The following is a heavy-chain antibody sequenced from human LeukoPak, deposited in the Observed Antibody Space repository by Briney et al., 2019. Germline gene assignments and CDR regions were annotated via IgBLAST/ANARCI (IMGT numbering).Heavy chain of an antibody. J-gene: IGHJ4*02. CDR1: GFTFSSYG. Sequence: GGSLRLSCAASGFTFSSYGMHWVRQAPGKGLEWVAFIRYDGSNKYYADSVKGRFTISRDNSKNTLYLQMNSLRAEDTAVYYCAKGYQLVIDFDYWGQGTLVTVSS. V-gene: IGHV3-30*02. D-gene: IGHD2-2*01. CDR3: AKGYQLVIDFDY. CDR2: IRYDGSNK.